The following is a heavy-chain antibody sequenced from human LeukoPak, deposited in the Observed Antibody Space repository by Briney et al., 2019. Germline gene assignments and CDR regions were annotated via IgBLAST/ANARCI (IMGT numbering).Heavy chain of an antibody. J-gene: IGHJ2*01. CDR1: GGSISSGGYY. Sequence: SQTLSLTCTVSGGSISSGGYYWSWIRQHPGKGLEWIGYIYYSGSTNYNPSLKSRVTISVDTSKNQISLILSSVTAADTAVYYCARVGGYGGNWYWYFDLWGRGTLVTVSS. V-gene: IGHV4-31*03. CDR3: ARVGGYGGNWYWYFDL. CDR2: IYYSGST. D-gene: IGHD4-23*01.